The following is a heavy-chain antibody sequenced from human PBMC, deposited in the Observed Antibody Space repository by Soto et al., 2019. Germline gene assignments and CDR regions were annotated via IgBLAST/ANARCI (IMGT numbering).Heavy chain of an antibody. D-gene: IGHD5-12*01. Sequence: QLQLQESGPGLVKSSETLSLTCTVSDGSISSSSYYWGWIRQPPGKGLEWIGSIHYSGSTYYNPSLKSRVTISEDTSKNQFSLKVSSVTAADTAVYYCASLNGGYVSYWGQGTLVTVSS. CDR1: DGSISSSSYY. J-gene: IGHJ4*02. CDR2: IHYSGST. V-gene: IGHV4-39*01. CDR3: ASLNGGYVSY.